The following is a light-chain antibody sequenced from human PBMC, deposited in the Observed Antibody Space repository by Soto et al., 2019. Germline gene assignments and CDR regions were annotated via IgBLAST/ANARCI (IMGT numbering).Light chain of an antibody. J-gene: IGKJ4*01. CDR1: QTPXFSSQNKTF. CDR2: WAS. CDR3: QQYFSTPLS. V-gene: IGKV4-1*01. Sequence: DIVMTQSPDSLAVSLGERATIYCKSSQTPXFSSQNKTFVAWYQQKPGQPPKLLGHWASSRETGGPDRFSGSGSETDFTLTISSLQAADVAVYYCQQYFSTPLSFGGGTKVDIK.